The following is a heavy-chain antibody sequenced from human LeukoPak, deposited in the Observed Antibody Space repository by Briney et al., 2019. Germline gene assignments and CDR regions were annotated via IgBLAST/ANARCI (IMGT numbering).Heavy chain of an antibody. D-gene: IGHD3-10*01. Sequence: GGSLRLSCAASGFTFSSYWMHWVRHAPGKGLVWVSRINSDGSSTSYADSVKGRFTISRDNAKNTLYLQMNSLRAEDTAVYYCARADYITMARMWGQGTLVTVSS. CDR3: ARADYITMARM. CDR1: GFTFSSYW. J-gene: IGHJ4*02. CDR2: INSDGSST. V-gene: IGHV3-74*01.